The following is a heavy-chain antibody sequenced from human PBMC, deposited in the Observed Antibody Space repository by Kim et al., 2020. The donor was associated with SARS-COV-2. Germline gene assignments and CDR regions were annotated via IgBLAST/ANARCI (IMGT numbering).Heavy chain of an antibody. J-gene: IGHJ4*02. D-gene: IGHD2-21*01. CDR2: ITSSGDST. CDR1: GFTFNTYS. CDR3: VTEAYQDSDGYNGVDF. V-gene: IGHV3-21*01. Sequence: GGSLRLSCAASGFTFNTYSMIWVRQAPGKGLEWVSSITSSGDSTYYADSMKGRFTIFRDNAKNSLYLQMNSLRAEDTALYYCVTEAYQDSDGYNGVDFWGQGTLVTVSS.